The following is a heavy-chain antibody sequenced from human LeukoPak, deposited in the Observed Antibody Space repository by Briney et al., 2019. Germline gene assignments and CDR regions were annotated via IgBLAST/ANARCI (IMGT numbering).Heavy chain of an antibody. CDR2: IIPIFGTA. J-gene: IGHJ6*03. V-gene: IGHV1-69*13. D-gene: IGHD6-13*01. Sequence: SVKVSCKASGGTFSSYAISWVRQAPGQGLEWMGGIIPIFGTANYARKFQGRVTITADESTSTAYIELSSLRSEDTAVYYCARGAAAPYYYYYMDVWGKGTTVTVSS. CDR3: ARGAAAPYYYYYMDV. CDR1: GGTFSSYA.